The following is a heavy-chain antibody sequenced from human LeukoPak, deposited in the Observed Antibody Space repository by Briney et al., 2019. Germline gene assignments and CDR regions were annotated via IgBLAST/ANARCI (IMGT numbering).Heavy chain of an antibody. CDR2: ISSSSSYI. V-gene: IGHV3-21*01. Sequence: GGSLRLSCAASGFTFSSYSMNWVRQAPGKGPEWVSSISSSSSYIYYADSVKGRFTISRDNAKNSLYLQMNSLRAEDTAVYYCARDRNTVFDYWGQGTLVTVSS. D-gene: IGHD1-14*01. CDR1: GFTFSSYS. CDR3: ARDRNTVFDY. J-gene: IGHJ4*02.